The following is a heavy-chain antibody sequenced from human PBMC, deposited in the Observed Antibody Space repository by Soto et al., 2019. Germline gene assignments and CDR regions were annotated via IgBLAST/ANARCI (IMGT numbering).Heavy chain of an antibody. CDR2: INPSNDNT. CDR3: ARDPFYSGTNLQVGYFDS. Sequence: QVQLVQSGGEVKKPGASVKVSCKASNYSFSSFGISWMRQAPGQGLEWMAWINPSNDNTNYAQSLQGRVTLTTDTSPSTAYMELRSLRSDDTAVYYCARDPFYSGTNLQVGYFDSWGQGTLVTVSS. J-gene: IGHJ4*02. V-gene: IGHV1-18*01. D-gene: IGHD1-26*01. CDR1: NYSFSSFG.